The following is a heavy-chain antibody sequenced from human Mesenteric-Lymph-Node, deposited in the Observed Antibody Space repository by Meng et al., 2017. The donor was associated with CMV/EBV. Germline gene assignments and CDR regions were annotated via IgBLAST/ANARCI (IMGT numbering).Heavy chain of an antibody. V-gene: IGHV4-34*01. CDR3: ARGGGSIAVAVRQVAWFDP. J-gene: IGHJ5*02. CDR1: SFSGYY. Sequence: SFSGYYGSWIRQPQGKGLKWIGEINHSGSTNYNPSLKSRVTISVDTSKNQFSLKLSSVTAADTAVYYCARGGGSIAVAVRQVAWFDPWGQGTLVTVSS. CDR2: INHSGST. D-gene: IGHD6-19*01.